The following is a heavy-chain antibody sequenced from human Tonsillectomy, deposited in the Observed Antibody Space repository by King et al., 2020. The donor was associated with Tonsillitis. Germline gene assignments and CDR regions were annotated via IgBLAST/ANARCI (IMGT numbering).Heavy chain of an antibody. J-gene: IGHJ6*02. D-gene: IGHD6-19*01. V-gene: IGHV3-30*02. CDR3: AKDRQSLYYYYGMDV. Sequence: VQLVESGGGLVKPGGSLRLSCEVSGFTFSSYGMYWVRQAPGKGLEWVAFIRYDGSYKYYADSVKGRFTISRDNSKNTLYLQMNSLRAEDTAVYYCAKDRQSLYYYYGMDVWGQGTTVTVSS. CDR2: IRYDGSYK. CDR1: GFTFSSYG.